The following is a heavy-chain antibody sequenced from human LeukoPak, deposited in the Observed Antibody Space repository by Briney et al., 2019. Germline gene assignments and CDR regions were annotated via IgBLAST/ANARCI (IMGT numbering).Heavy chain of an antibody. V-gene: IGHV4-59*01. CDR3: ASSKLGNYYFDY. CDR1: GGSISSYY. D-gene: IGHD7-27*01. Sequence: PSETLSLTCIVSGGSISSYYWTWIRQPPGKGLEWIGNIYNGGSTNYNPSLKSRVTISADTSKNQFSLKVTSVTAADTAVYYCASSKLGNYYFDYWGQGTLVTVSS. J-gene: IGHJ4*02. CDR2: IYNGGST.